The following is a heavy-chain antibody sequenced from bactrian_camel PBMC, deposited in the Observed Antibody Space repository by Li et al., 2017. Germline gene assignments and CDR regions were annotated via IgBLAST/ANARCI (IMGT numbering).Heavy chain of an antibody. CDR1: GWTYNPYC. CDR3: AAERTFECFPPSSWRPALIPY. CDR2: IYGGGTA. V-gene: IGHV3S57*01. D-gene: IGHD1*01. J-gene: IGHJ4*01. Sequence: HVQLVESGGASVQAGGSLNLSCKASGWTYNPYCAGWFRQVPGKEREAVAVIYGGGTAMYADSVKGRFTISRDNAQNTIFLEMHSLKREDTAMYYCAAERTFECFPPSSWRPALIPYWGQGTQVTVS.